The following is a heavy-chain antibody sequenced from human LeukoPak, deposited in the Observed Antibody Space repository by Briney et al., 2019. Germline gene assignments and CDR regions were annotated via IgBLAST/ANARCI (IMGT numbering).Heavy chain of an antibody. CDR2: IISIFGTA. CDR1: GGTFISYA. V-gene: IGHV1-69*05. D-gene: IGHD3-22*01. CDR3: ASAITYYYDSSGYYLLDY. J-gene: IGHJ4*02. Sequence: SVKVSCKASGGTFISYAISWVRQAPGQGLEWMGGIISIFGTANYAQKFQGRVTITTDESTSTAYMELSSLRSEDTAVYYCASAITYYYDSSGYYLLDYWGQGTLVTVSS.